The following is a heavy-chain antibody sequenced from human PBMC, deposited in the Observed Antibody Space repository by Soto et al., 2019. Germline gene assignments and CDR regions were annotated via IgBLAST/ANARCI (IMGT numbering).Heavy chain of an antibody. D-gene: IGHD1-1*01. Sequence: EVQLVESGGGLVQPGGSLRLSCAASGFTFSAYSMNWVRQAPGKGLEWVSYITNTSNTKYYADSVKGRFTISRDNVRNSLYLQMRRLRDEDTAVYYCARDPRPGLLGWSDLDYWGQGILVAVSS. J-gene: IGHJ4*02. CDR2: ITNTSNTK. CDR3: ARDPRPGLLGWSDLDY. V-gene: IGHV3-48*02. CDR1: GFTFSAYS.